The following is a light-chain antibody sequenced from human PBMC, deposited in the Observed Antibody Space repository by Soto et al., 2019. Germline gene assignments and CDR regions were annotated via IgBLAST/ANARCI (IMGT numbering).Light chain of an antibody. CDR3: QQRSVWPIT. V-gene: IGKV3-11*01. CDR2: DAS. CDR1: QGIGDT. J-gene: IGKJ5*01. Sequence: EIVMTQSPATLSVSPGEGATLSCRASQGIGDTLAWYQQKPGQTPRLLIYDASNRATGVPARFSGSGSGTDFTLTISGLEPEDFAVYYCQQRSVWPITFGQGTRLEIK.